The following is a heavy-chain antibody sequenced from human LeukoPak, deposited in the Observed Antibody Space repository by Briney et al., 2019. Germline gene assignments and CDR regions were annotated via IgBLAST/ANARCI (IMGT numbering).Heavy chain of an antibody. CDR1: GFIFNNYA. CDR3: AKLGNDNVWGTYRDNWFDP. J-gene: IGHJ5*02. D-gene: IGHD3-16*02. CDR2: ISGSGSST. V-gene: IGHV3-23*01. Sequence: GGSLRLSCAAPGFIFNNYAMTWVRLAPGGGLEWVSGISGSGSSTYYADSVKGRFGISRDNSKNALYLQMNSLRAEDTAEYYCAKLGNDNVWGTYRDNWFDPWGQGTLVIVSS.